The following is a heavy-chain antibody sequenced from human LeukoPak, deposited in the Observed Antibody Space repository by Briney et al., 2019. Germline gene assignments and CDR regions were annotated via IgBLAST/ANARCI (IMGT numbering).Heavy chain of an antibody. D-gene: IGHD6-19*01. CDR3: ARDARGSGWYYFDY. CDR2: IWYDGSNK. CDR1: GFTFSSYG. Sequence: GGSLRLSCAASGFTFSSYGMHWVRQAPGKGLEWVAVIWYDGSNKYYADSVKGRFTISRDNSKDTLYLQMNSLRAEDTAVYYCARDARGSGWYYFDYWGQGTLVTVSS. V-gene: IGHV3-33*01. J-gene: IGHJ4*02.